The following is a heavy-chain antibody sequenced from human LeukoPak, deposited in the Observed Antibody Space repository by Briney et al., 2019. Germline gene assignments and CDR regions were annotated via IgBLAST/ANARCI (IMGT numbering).Heavy chain of an antibody. Sequence: PGGSLRLSCAASGVTFSSYEMNWVRQAPGKGLEWVAYISSSGSTIYYADSMKGRFTNSRDNAKNSLYLQMNSLRAEDTAVYYCARDGHYYDSSGYYYGVGYFDYWGQGTLVTVSS. D-gene: IGHD3-22*01. J-gene: IGHJ4*02. CDR3: ARDGHYYDSSGYYYGVGYFDY. V-gene: IGHV3-48*03. CDR2: ISSSGSTI. CDR1: GVTFSSYE.